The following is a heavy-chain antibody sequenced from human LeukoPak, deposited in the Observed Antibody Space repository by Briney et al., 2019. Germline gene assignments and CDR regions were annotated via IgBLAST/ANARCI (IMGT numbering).Heavy chain of an antibody. J-gene: IGHJ5*02. Sequence: SETLSLTCTVSGGSISSSSYYWGWIRQPPGKGLEWIGSIYYSGSTYYNPSLKSRVTIPVDTSKNQFSLKLSSVTAADTAVYYCARQRCSSTSCYIPDWFDPWGQGTLVTVSS. CDR2: IYYSGST. CDR1: GGSISSSSYY. V-gene: IGHV4-39*01. CDR3: ARQRCSSTSCYIPDWFDP. D-gene: IGHD2-2*02.